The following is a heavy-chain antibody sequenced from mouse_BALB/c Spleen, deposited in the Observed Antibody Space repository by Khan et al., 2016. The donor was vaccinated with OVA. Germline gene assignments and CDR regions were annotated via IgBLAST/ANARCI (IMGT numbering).Heavy chain of an antibody. V-gene: IGHV1-26*01. CDR3: ARGYDFFAS. CDR2: VNPNTDNI. CDR1: GYSFTLYY. J-gene: IGHJ3*01. Sequence: EVQLQQSGPDLVKPGASVKLSCKASGYSFTLYYMSWVKQSHGKSLEWIGRVNPNTDNINYNQEFKGKAILTVDKSANTAYMELRSLTSEDSAVDFCARGYDFFASWGQGTLVTVSA. D-gene: IGHD2-14*01.